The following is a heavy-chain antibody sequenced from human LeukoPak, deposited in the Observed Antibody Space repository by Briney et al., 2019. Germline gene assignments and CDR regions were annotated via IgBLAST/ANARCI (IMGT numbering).Heavy chain of an antibody. CDR3: ARDTFGGIIAFDY. D-gene: IGHD3-16*01. CDR2: ISWNSAYI. Sequence: GGSLRLSCAASGFTIDNHAMQWVRQAPGKGLEWVSGISWNSAYIEYADSVKGRFTISRDNAKNSVYLQMNSLRPEDTALYYCARDTFGGIIAFDYWGQGTLVTVSS. CDR1: GFTIDNHA. V-gene: IGHV3-9*01. J-gene: IGHJ4*02.